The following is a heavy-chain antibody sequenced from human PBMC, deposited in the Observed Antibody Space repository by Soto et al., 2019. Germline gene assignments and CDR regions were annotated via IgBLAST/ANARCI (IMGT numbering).Heavy chain of an antibody. Sequence: QVQLVQSGAEVKKPGASVKVSFEASGYTFTKYGVSWVRQAPGQGLEWMGWISGYNGNTIYAQKFQGRVTLTTDTSTNTTYMELRSLRSDDTAMYFCARDLSHRTTNFDYWGQGTLVTVSS. D-gene: IGHD1-1*01. J-gene: IGHJ4*02. CDR3: ARDLSHRTTNFDY. CDR1: GYTFTKYG. CDR2: ISGYNGNT. V-gene: IGHV1-18*04.